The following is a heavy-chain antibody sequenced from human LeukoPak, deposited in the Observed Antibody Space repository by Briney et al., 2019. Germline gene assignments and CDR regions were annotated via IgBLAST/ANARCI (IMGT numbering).Heavy chain of an antibody. J-gene: IGHJ3*02. D-gene: IGHD3-16*02. CDR1: GYSFPNYW. CDR3: ARSRAEKVPVWGSYRHHDAFDI. V-gene: IGHV5-51*01. Sequence: GESLKISCKGSGYSFPNYWIGWVRQMPGQGLEWMGIIYSGVSDTTYKPSLQGQVTTSPDKSISTAYLQWSSLKASDTAMYYCARSRAEKVPVWGSYRHHDAFDIWGQGTRVTVSP. CDR2: IYSGVSDT.